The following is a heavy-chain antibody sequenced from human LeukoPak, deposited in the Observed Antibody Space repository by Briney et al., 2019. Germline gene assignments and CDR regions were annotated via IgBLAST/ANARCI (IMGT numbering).Heavy chain of an antibody. J-gene: IGHJ5*02. Sequence: SQTLSLTCTVSVGSISSGCYYWSWIRQHPGKGLEWIGYIYYSGSTYCNPSLKSRVTISVDTSKNQFSLKLSSVTAADTAVYYCASGYYDFWSGYFDPWGQGTLVTVSS. CDR1: VGSISSGCYY. CDR2: IYYSGST. V-gene: IGHV4-31*03. CDR3: ASGYYDFWSGYFDP. D-gene: IGHD3-3*01.